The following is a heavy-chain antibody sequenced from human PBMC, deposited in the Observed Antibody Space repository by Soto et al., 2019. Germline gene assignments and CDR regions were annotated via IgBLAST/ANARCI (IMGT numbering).Heavy chain of an antibody. V-gene: IGHV4-59*08. CDR3: ARHPGYYDILTGYSTYYFDY. J-gene: IGHJ4*02. CDR1: GGSISDHY. D-gene: IGHD3-9*01. CDR2: IYNGGRT. Sequence: SETLSLTCTVSGGSISDHYYMWIRQSPGKGLEYIGYIYNGGRTDYNPSLKSRVIISVDTSKNQFSLKLSSVTAADTAVYYCARHPGYYDILTGYSTYYFDYWGQGILVTVSS.